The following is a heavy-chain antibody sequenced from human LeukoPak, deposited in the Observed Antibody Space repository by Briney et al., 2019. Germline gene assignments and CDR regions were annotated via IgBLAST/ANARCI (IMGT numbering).Heavy chain of an antibody. CDR3: AICNVDTAGVDY. CDR1: GFTFSSHS. CDR2: ISSSSSYI. J-gene: IGHJ4*02. V-gene: IGHV3-21*01. D-gene: IGHD5-18*01. Sequence: GGSLRLSCAASGFTFSSHSMNWVRQAPGKGLEWVSSISSSSSYIYYADSVKGRFTISRDNAKNSLYLQMNSLRAEDTAVYYCAICNVDTAGVDYWGQGTLVTVSS.